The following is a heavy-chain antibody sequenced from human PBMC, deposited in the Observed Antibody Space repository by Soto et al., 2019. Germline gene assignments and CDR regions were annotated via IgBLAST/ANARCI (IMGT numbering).Heavy chain of an antibody. Sequence: EVQLVESGGGLVQPGGSLRLYCAASGFTFSSFWMHWVRQAPGKGLVWVSRINSDGRSTTYVDSVRGRFTISRDSAKNMLYIQMNNLRAEDTALYYCARGGDYYGDSWGQGTLVTVSS. V-gene: IGHV3-74*01. J-gene: IGHJ4*02. CDR1: GFTFSSFW. CDR2: INSDGRST. CDR3: ARGGDYYGDS.